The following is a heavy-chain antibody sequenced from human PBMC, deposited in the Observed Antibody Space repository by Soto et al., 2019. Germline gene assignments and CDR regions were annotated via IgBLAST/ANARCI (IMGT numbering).Heavy chain of an antibody. CDR3: ARASSPEYGDPLSWFDP. CDR2: IYHSGST. D-gene: IGHD4-17*01. V-gene: IGHV4-30-2*01. Sequence: KTSETLSLTCAVSGGSISSGGYSWSWIRQPPGKGLEWIGYIYHSGSTYYNPSLKSRVTISVDRSKNQFSLKLSSVTAADTAVYYCARASSPEYGDPLSWFDPWGQGNLVTVSS. J-gene: IGHJ5*02. CDR1: GGSISSGGYS.